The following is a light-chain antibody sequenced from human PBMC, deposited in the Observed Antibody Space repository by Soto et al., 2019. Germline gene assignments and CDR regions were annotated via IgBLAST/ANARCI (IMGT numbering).Light chain of an antibody. J-gene: IGLJ2*01. V-gene: IGLV2-11*01. CDR1: SSDVGGYNY. Sequence: QSALTQPRSVSGSPGQSVTISCTGTSSDVGGYNYVSWYQQHPGKAPKLMIYDVSKRPSGVPDRFSGSKSGNTASLTISGLQAEDEADYYCCSYAGSYTFDFGGGTKVTVL. CDR3: CSYAGSYTFD. CDR2: DVS.